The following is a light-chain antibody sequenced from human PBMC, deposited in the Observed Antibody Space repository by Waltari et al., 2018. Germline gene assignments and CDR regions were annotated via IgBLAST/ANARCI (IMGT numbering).Light chain of an antibody. V-gene: IGKV3-15*01. CDR1: ESVSSK. CDR2: GAS. Sequence: EIVMTQSPATLSISPGERATLSCRASESVSSKLAWYQQRAGQAPRLLIYGASTRATGIPARFSGSGSGTEFTLTINSLQPDDFATYYCQQYNNYYTFGQGTKLEIK. J-gene: IGKJ2*01. CDR3: QQYNNYYT.